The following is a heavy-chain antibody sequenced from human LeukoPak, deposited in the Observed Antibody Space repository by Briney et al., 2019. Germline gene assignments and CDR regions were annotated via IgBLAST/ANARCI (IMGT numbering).Heavy chain of an antibody. D-gene: IGHD3-9*01. J-gene: IGHJ6*02. V-gene: IGHV4-34*01. CDR3: ARGVLRYFDWLFAYYYGMDV. CDR2: INHSGST. Sequence: SETLSLTCAVYGGSFSGYYWSWIRQPPGKGLEWIGEINHSGSTNYNPSLKSRVTISVDTSKNQFSLKLSSVTAADTAVYYCARGVLRYFDWLFAYYYGMDVWGQGTTVTVSS. CDR1: GGSFSGYY.